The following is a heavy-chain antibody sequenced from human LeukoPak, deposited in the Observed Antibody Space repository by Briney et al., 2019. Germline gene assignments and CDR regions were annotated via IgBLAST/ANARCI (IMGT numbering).Heavy chain of an antibody. CDR2: ISYDGSNK. Sequence: QSGGSLRLSCAASGFTFSSYGMHWVRQAPGMGLEWVAIISYDGSNKYYADSVKGRFTISRDNSNNTLYLQMNSLRAEDTAVYYCAKENYYDSSGYFSFYFDYWGQGTLVTVSS. J-gene: IGHJ4*02. V-gene: IGHV3-30*18. D-gene: IGHD3-22*01. CDR3: AKENYYDSSGYFSFYFDY. CDR1: GFTFSSYG.